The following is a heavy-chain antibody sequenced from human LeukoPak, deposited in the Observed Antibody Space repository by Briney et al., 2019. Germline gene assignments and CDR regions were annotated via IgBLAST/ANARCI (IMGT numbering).Heavy chain of an antibody. CDR3: ARRIAGDGSHAFDI. CDR1: GFTFSDYN. CDR2: TRNSDNNM. V-gene: IGHV3-11*01. Sequence: KSGGSLRLSCAASGFTFSDYNMGWMRQAPGKGLEWVSYTRNSDNNMFYADSVKGRFTISRDNAKYSVYLQMNSLRAEDTAVYYCARRIAGDGSHAFDIWGQGTMVTVSS. D-gene: IGHD6-19*01. J-gene: IGHJ3*02.